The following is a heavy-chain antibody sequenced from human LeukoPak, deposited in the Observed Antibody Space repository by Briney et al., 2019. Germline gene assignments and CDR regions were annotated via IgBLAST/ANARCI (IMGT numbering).Heavy chain of an antibody. CDR3: ATTVYGMDV. Sequence: SETLSLTCTVSGGSISSYYWSWIRQPPVKGLEWIGYIYYSGSTNYNPSLKSRVTISVDTSKNQFSLKLSSVTAADTAVYYCATTVYGMDVWGQGTTVTVSS. D-gene: IGHD1-14*01. CDR2: IYYSGST. J-gene: IGHJ6*02. CDR1: GGSISSYY. V-gene: IGHV4-59*01.